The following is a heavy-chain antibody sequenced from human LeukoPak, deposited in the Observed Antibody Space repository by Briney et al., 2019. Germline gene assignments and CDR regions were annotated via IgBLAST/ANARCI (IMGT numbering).Heavy chain of an antibody. CDR3: ARGAEYYYYGMDV. CDR2: IYYSGST. V-gene: IGHV4-39*07. J-gene: IGHJ6*02. CDR1: GGSISSSSYY. Sequence: SETLSLTCTVSGGSISSSSYYWGWIRQPPGKVLEWIGSIYYSGSTYYNPSLKSRVTISVDTSKNQFSLKLSSVTAADTAVYYCARGAEYYYYGMDVWGQGTTVTVSS. D-gene: IGHD6-19*01.